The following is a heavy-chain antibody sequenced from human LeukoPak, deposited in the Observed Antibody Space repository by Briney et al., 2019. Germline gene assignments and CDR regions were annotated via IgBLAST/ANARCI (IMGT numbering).Heavy chain of an antibody. CDR1: GFIFSSHA. D-gene: IGHD2-2*01. J-gene: IGHJ4*02. V-gene: IGHV3-23*01. CDR2: ISGSGGST. Sequence: GGSLRLSCAASGFIFSSHAMSWVRQAPGKGLEWVSAISGSGGSTYYADSVKGRFTISRDNSKNTLYVQMNSLRAEDTAVYYCAGTSWLDRYCSSTSCYEGSGYFDYWGQGTLVTVSS. CDR3: AGTSWLDRYCSSTSCYEGSGYFDY.